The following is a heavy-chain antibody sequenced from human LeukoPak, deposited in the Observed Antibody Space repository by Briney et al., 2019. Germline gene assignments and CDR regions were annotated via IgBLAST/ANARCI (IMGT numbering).Heavy chain of an antibody. J-gene: IGHJ6*03. V-gene: IGHV1-46*01. Sequence: ASVKLSCKASGYTFTSYYIHWVRQAPGEGLEWMGIITPSGGSTSSAQKFQGRVTMTRDMSTSTVYMELSSLRSEDTAVYYCARVAAEVVGVPGAIGFGWLRRDYYYMDVWGKGTTVTVSS. D-gene: IGHD2-2*02. CDR1: GYTFTSYY. CDR3: ARVAAEVVGVPGAIGFGWLRRDYYYMDV. CDR2: ITPSGGST.